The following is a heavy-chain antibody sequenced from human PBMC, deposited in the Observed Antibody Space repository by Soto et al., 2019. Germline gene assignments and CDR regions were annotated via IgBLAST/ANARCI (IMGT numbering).Heavy chain of an antibody. J-gene: IGHJ5*02. V-gene: IGHV4-30-2*01. D-gene: IGHD3-22*01. CDR2: IYHSGST. Sequence: PSETLSLTCAVSGGSISSGGYSWSWIRQPPGKGLEWIGYIYHSGSTYYNPSLKSRITISVDRSKNQFSLKLSSVTAADTAVYYCARAREYYYDSSGRNWFDPWGQGTLVTVSS. CDR3: ARAREYYYDSSGRNWFDP. CDR1: GGSISSGGYS.